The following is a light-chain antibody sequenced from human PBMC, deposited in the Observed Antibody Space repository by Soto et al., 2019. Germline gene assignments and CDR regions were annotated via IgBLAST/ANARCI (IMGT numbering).Light chain of an antibody. J-gene: IGLJ3*02. CDR2: DVS. CDR3: SSYTITSAYWV. V-gene: IGLV2-14*03. Sequence: QSALTQPASVSGSPGQSITISCTGTSSDIGDYKYVSWYQQHPGNPPNLIIYDVSDRPSGVSNRFSGSKSGNTASLTISGLQAEDEANYYCSSYTITSAYWVFGGGTQLTVL. CDR1: SSDIGDYKY.